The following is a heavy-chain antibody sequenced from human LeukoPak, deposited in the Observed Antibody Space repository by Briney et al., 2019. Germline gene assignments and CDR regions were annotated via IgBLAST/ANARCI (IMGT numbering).Heavy chain of an antibody. D-gene: IGHD5-24*01. V-gene: IGHV4-39*01. CDR2: IYDSGST. CDR1: GVSISSSSYH. CDR3: ADRDGVY. Sequence: PSETLSLTCTVSGVSISSSSYHWDWIRQPPGKGLEWIGSIYDSGSTYYSPSLKSRVTISVDTSKNQFSLKLNSVTAADTAVYYCADRDGVYWGQGILVTVSS. J-gene: IGHJ4*02.